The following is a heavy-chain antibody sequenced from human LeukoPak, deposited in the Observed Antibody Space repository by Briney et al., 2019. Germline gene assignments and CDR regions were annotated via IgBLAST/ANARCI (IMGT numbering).Heavy chain of an antibody. Sequence: GGSLRLSCAASGFTFSSYAMHWVRQAPGKGLEWVAVISYDGSNKYYADSVEGRFTISRDNSKNTLYLQMNSLRAEDTAVYYCARERPDAFDIWGQGTMVTVSS. CDR3: ARERPDAFDI. CDR2: ISYDGSNK. V-gene: IGHV3-30-3*01. CDR1: GFTFSSYA. J-gene: IGHJ3*02.